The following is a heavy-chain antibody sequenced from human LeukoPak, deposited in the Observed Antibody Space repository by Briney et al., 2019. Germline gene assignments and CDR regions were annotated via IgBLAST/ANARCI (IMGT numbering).Heavy chain of an antibody. CDR1: GFTVSSNY. CDR2: IYSGGST. D-gene: IGHD6-19*01. Sequence: GGSLRLSCAASGFTVSSNYMSWVRQAPGKGLEWVPVIYSGGSTYYADSVKGRFTISRDNSKNTLYLQMNSLRAEDTAVYYCARGRGSGWYGAFDYWGQGTLVTVSS. CDR3: ARGRGSGWYGAFDY. J-gene: IGHJ4*02. V-gene: IGHV3-66*01.